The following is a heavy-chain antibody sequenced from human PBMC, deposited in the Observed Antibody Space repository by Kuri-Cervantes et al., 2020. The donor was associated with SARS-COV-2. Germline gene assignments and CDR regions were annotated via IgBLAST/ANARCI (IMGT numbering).Heavy chain of an antibody. CDR1: GGTFSSYA. D-gene: IGHD2-8*01. Sequence: SVKVSCKASGGTFSSYAISWVRQAPGQGLEWMGRIIPILGTANYAQKFQGRVTITADKSTSTAYMELSSLRSEDTAVYYCARDDCTNGVCWIDYWGQGTLVTVSS. CDR2: IIPILGTA. J-gene: IGHJ4*02. CDR3: ARDDCTNGVCWIDY. V-gene: IGHV1-69*04.